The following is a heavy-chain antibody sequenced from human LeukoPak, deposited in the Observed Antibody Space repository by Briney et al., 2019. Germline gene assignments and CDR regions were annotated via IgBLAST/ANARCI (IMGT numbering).Heavy chain of an antibody. Sequence: PSETLSLTCSVSGGSISSSAYHWSWFRQHPGKGLEWIGYIYYTGRTYYSPSLKSRVTVSLDKSKNHLSLNLTSVTAADTAVYYCSRENGAFSPFGYWGQGTLVTVPS. CDR2: IYYTGRT. D-gene: IGHD2-8*01. CDR1: GGSISSSAYH. J-gene: IGHJ4*02. V-gene: IGHV4-31*03. CDR3: SRENGAFSPFGY.